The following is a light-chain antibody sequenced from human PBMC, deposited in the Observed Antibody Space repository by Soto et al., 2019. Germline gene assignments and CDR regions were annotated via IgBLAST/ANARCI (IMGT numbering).Light chain of an antibody. CDR3: SSYTSTSTRM. V-gene: IGLV2-14*01. CDR1: SSDVGGYNY. J-gene: IGLJ3*02. CDR2: EVS. Sequence: QSALTQPRSVSGSPGQSITISCTGTSSDVGGYNYVSWYQQHPGKAPKLIIYEVSNRPSGVSNRFSGSKSGNTASLTISGLQAEDEADYYCSSYTSTSTRMFGGGTKLTVL.